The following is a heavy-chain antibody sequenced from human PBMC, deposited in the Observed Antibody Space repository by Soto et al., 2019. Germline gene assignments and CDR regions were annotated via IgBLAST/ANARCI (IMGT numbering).Heavy chain of an antibody. CDR1: GFTLSGYA. CDR2: ISSNGVGT. D-gene: IGHD6-6*01. V-gene: IGHV3-64*01. CDR3: ARRARPDFYYMDV. J-gene: IGHJ6*03. Sequence: SLRLSCAASGFTLSGYAMDWLLQAPGKGLEYVSGISSNGVGTYYANSVQGRFTISRDNSKNTVYLQMGSLRPEDMAVYYCARRARPDFYYMDVWGKGTTVTVSS.